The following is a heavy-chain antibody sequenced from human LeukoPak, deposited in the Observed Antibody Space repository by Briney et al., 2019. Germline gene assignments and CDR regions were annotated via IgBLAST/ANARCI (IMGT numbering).Heavy chain of an antibody. D-gene: IGHD4-17*01. CDR2: ISAYNGNT. J-gene: IGHJ4*02. CDR1: GYTFTSYG. Sequence: ASVKVSCKASGYTFTSYGISWVRQAPGQGLEWMGWISAYNGNTNYAQKLQGRVTMTTDTSTSTAYMELRSLRSDDTAVHYCARWATTVTTPSFDYWGQGTLVTVSS. V-gene: IGHV1-18*01. CDR3: ARWATTVTTPSFDY.